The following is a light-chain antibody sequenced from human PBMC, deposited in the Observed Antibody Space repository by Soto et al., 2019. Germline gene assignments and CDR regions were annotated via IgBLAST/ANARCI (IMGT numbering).Light chain of an antibody. J-gene: IGLJ3*02. V-gene: IGLV2-11*01. CDR3: CSYAGSYTWV. Sequence: QSALTQPRSVSGSPGQSVTISCTGTSSDVGNYNYVSWYQQHPGKAPKVMIYDVNKWPSGVTDRFSGSKSGNTASLTISGLQAADEADYYCCSYAGSYTWVFGGGTKLTVL. CDR2: DVN. CDR1: SSDVGNYNY.